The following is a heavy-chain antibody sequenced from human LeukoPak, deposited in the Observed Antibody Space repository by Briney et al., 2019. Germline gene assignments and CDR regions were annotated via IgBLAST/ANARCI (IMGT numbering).Heavy chain of an antibody. CDR2: IYYSGST. CDR3: ARDWGITSQGYFDL. J-gene: IGHJ2*01. D-gene: IGHD3-16*01. CDR1: GGSISSSSYY. Sequence: SETLSLTCTVSGGSISSSSYYWGWIRQPPGKGLEWIGSIYYSGSTYYNPSLKSRVTISVDTSKNQFSLKLSSVTAADTAVYYCARDWGITSQGYFDLWGRGTLVTVSS. V-gene: IGHV4-39*07.